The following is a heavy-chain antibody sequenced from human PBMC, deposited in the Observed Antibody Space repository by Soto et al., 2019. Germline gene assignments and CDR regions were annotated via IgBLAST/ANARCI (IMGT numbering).Heavy chain of an antibody. CDR1: GDSISSPHYY. CDR2: IYYTGNN. V-gene: IGHV4-30-4*01. Sequence: SETLSLTCTVSGDSISSPHYYWTWIRQPPGKGLEWVGYIYYTGNNFYNPALKSRVAMSVDPSTNQFSLKLASVTDADTAVYFCAREPKQNYDSSPWNGGFDSWGPGTRVTVSS. D-gene: IGHD3-22*01. J-gene: IGHJ4*02. CDR3: AREPKQNYDSSPWNGGFDS.